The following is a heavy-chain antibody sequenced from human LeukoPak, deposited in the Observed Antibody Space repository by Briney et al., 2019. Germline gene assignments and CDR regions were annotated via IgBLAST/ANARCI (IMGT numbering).Heavy chain of an antibody. CDR2: INAGNGNT. CDR3: ARAPSPRSWYYFDY. V-gene: IGHV1-3*03. J-gene: IGHJ4*02. Sequence: ASVKVSCKASGYTFTSYAMHWVRQAPGQRLEWMGWINAGNGNTKYSQEFQGRVTITRDTSASTAYMELSSLRSEDMAVYYCARAPSPRSWYYFDYWGQGTLVTVSS. D-gene: IGHD6-13*01. CDR1: GYTFTSYA.